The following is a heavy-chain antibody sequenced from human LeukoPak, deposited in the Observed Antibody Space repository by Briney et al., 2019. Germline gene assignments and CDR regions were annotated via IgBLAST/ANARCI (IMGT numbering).Heavy chain of an antibody. Sequence: SETLSLTCTVSGGSISSYYWSWIRQPPGKGLEWIGYIYYSGSTNYNPSLKSRVTISVDTSKNQFSLKLSSVTAADTAVYYCARDPPNCSSTSCSFDYWGQGTLVTVSS. CDR3: ARDPPNCSSTSCSFDY. D-gene: IGHD2-2*01. J-gene: IGHJ4*02. V-gene: IGHV4-59*12. CDR2: IYYSGST. CDR1: GGSISSYY.